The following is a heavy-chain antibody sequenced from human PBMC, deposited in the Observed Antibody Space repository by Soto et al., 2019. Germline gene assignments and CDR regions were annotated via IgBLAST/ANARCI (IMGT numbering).Heavy chain of an antibody. D-gene: IGHD6-13*01. V-gene: IGHV3-21*01. Sequence: GGSLRLSCAASGFTFSSYSMNWVRQAPGKGLEWVSSISSSSSYIYYADSVKGRFTISRDNAKNSLYLQMNSLRAEDTAVYYCARADLGYSSSWYVGYFDYWCQGTLVTVSS. CDR1: GFTFSSYS. CDR3: ARADLGYSSSWYVGYFDY. J-gene: IGHJ4*02. CDR2: ISSSSSYI.